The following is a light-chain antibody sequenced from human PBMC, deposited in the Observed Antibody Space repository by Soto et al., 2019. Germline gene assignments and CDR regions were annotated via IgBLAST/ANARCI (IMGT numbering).Light chain of an antibody. V-gene: IGKV1-39*01. CDR1: QNIRSY. CDR3: QQGYSSRWT. J-gene: IGKJ1*01. CDR2: ATS. Sequence: GDRVPITCRASQNIRSYLNWYQQKPGKAPQLLIYATSSLQTGVPSRFSASGSGTDFSLVISDLQPEDSATYYCQQGYSSRWTSGRGTKVEI.